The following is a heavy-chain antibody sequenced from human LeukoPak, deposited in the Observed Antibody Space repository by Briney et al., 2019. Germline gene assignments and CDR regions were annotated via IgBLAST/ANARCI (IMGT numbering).Heavy chain of an antibody. CDR1: GGSISSYY. J-gene: IGHJ3*02. CDR3: ARHSCSSSWYFADAFDI. CDR2: IYYSGST. D-gene: IGHD6-13*01. V-gene: IGHV4-59*01. Sequence: SETLSLTCTVSGGSISSYYWSWIRQPPGKGLEWIGYIYYSGSTNYNPSLKSRVTISVDTSKNQFSLKLSSVTAADTAVYYCARHSCSSSWYFADAFDIWGQGTMVTVSS.